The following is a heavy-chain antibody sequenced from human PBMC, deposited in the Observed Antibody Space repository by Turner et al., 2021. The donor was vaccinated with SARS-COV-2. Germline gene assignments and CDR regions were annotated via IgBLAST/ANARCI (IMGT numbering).Heavy chain of an antibody. V-gene: IGHV3-53*01. Sequence: EVQLVESGGGLIQPGGSLRLSCVASGFIVSSNYMSWVRQAPGKGLEWVSVIYSGGSTYYADSVKGRFTISRDNSKNTLYLQMNSLRAEDTDVYYCARDYGDYYFDYWGQGTLVTVSS. CDR3: ARDYGDYYFDY. D-gene: IGHD4-17*01. CDR1: GFIVSSNY. CDR2: IYSGGST. J-gene: IGHJ4*02.